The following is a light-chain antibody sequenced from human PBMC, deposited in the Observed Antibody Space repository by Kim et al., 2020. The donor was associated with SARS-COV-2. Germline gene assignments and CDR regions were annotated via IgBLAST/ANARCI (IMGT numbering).Light chain of an antibody. CDR3: QQHGSSPIT. J-gene: IGKJ5*01. V-gene: IGKV3-20*01. CDR1: TRVSS. Sequence: SLAPGERATLSSRASTRVSSIAWYQHKPGQAPSLLIYGAFTRATGIPARFSGSGSGTDFTLTISRLEPEDFAVYFCQQHGSSPITFGQGTRLEIK. CDR2: GAF.